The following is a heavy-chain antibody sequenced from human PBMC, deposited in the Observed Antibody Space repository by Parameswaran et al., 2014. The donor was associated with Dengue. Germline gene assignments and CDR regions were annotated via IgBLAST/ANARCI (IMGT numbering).Heavy chain of an antibody. J-gene: IGHJ5*01. V-gene: IGHV1-18*01. D-gene: IGHD3-3*01. Sequence: WVRQAPGQGLEWMGWISPDNGNTNYAQKLQGRVTMTTDTSTSTAYMDLGSLRFDDTAVYYCVRGGVNWFDSWGQGTLVTVSS. CDR3: VRGGVNWFDS. CDR2: ISPDNGNT.